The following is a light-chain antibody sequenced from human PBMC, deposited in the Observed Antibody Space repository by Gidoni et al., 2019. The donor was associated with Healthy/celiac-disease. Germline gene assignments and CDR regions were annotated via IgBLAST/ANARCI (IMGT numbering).Light chain of an antibody. V-gene: IGKV1-39*01. CDR3: QQSYSTRPCT. CDR2: AAS. Sequence: DIQMTQSQSSLSASVGDRVTITCRASQSISSYLNWYQQKPGKAPKLLIYAASSLQSGVPSRFSGSGSGPDFTLTICSLQPEDFATYYCQQSYSTRPCTFGQGTKVEIK. J-gene: IGKJ1*01. CDR1: QSISSY.